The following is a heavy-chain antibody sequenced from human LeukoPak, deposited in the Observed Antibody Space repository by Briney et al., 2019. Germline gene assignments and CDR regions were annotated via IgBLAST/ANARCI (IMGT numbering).Heavy chain of an antibody. V-gene: IGHV1-2*02. Sequence: ASVKVSCKASGYTFTTYAMNWVRQAPGQGLEWMGWINPNSGGTNYAQKFQGRVTMTRDTSISTAYMELSRLRSDDTAVYYCARGGSIFGVVTAYYFDYWGQGTLVTVSS. CDR2: INPNSGGT. CDR3: ARGGSIFGVVTAYYFDY. J-gene: IGHJ4*02. D-gene: IGHD3-3*02. CDR1: GYTFTTYA.